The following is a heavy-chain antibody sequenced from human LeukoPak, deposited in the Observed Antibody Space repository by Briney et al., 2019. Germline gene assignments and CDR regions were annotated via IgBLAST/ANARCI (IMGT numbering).Heavy chain of an antibody. CDR1: GFTFSSYS. CDR3: ARITMIVVDPDY. D-gene: IGHD3-22*01. Sequence: GGSLRLSCAASGFTFSSYSMNWVRQAPGEGLEWVSSISSSSSYIYYADSVKGRFTISRDNAKNSLYLQMNSLRAEDTAVYYCARITMIVVDPDYWGQGTLVTVSS. J-gene: IGHJ4*02. CDR2: ISSSSSYI. V-gene: IGHV3-21*01.